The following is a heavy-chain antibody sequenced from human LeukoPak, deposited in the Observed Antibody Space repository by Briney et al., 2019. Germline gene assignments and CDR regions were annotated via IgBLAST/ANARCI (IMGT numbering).Heavy chain of an antibody. J-gene: IGHJ4*02. Sequence: PSQTLSLTCTVSGASVNSDTYYWSWIRQPPGKGLEWIGYIHYSGNTNYNPSLMSRVTISVDTSKNQFSLKLSSVTAADTAVYYCATRPPGESYVPYFDYWGQGIPVTVSS. CDR2: IHYSGNT. V-gene: IGHV4-61*01. D-gene: IGHD3-16*01. CDR3: ATRPPGESYVPYFDY. CDR1: GASVNSDTYY.